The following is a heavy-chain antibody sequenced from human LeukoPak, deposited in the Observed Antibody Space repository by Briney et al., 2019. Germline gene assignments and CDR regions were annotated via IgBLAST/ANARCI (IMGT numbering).Heavy chain of an antibody. CDR1: GFTFSNYW. D-gene: IGHD2-2*01. V-gene: IGHV3-7*03. Sequence: GGSLRLSCAASGFTFSNYWMSWVRQAPGKGLEWVANIKQDGSEKYYVDSVKGRFTISRDNAKNSLYLQMNSLRAEDTAVYYCARGLPATLLDYWGQGTLVTVSS. J-gene: IGHJ4*02. CDR3: ARGLPATLLDY. CDR2: IKQDGSEK.